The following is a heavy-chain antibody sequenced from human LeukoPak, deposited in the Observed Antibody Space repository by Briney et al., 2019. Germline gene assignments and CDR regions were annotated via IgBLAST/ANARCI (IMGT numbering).Heavy chain of an antibody. V-gene: IGHV1-8*03. D-gene: IGHD2-15*01. CDR1: GYTFTSYD. CDR2: MNPNSGNT. J-gene: IGHJ4*02. Sequence: GASVKVSCKAPGYTFTSYDINWVRQATGQGLEWMGWMNPNSGNTGYAQKFQGRVTITRNTSISTAYMEVSSLRSEDTAVYYCGRKAGDCGGGSCYSIDYWGQGTLVTVSS. CDR3: GRKAGDCGGGSCYSIDY.